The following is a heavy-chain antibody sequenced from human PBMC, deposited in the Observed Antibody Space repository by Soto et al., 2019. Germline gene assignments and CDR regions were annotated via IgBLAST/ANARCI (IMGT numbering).Heavy chain of an antibody. J-gene: IGHJ6*02. CDR3: AYLPCSGGSCYWFSFSGMDV. CDR1: GFSLSTSGVG. CDR2: IYGDDDK. V-gene: IGHV2-5*02. D-gene: IGHD2-15*01. Sequence: QITLKESGPTLVKPTQTLTLTCTFSGFSLSTSGVGVAWIRQPPGKALEWLALIYGDDDKRYRPSLESRLTITKDTSKHQVVLTMTNMDSVDTATYYFAYLPCSGGSCYWFSFSGMDVWGQGTTVTVSS.